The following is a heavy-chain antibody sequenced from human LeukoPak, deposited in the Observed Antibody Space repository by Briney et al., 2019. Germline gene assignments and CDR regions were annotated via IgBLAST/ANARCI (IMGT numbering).Heavy chain of an antibody. CDR1: GGSLSSGDYY. J-gene: IGHJ2*01. D-gene: IGHD2-2*01. V-gene: IGHV4-30-4*01. CDR2: IYYSGST. CDR3: ARGLVEVVGGYFDL. Sequence: SETLSLACTVSGGSLSSGDYYWGWVRQPPGTGLEWIGYIYYSGSTYYNPSLKSRVTISVDTSKNQFSLKLSSVTAADTAVYYCARGLVEVVGGYFDLWGRGTLVTVSS.